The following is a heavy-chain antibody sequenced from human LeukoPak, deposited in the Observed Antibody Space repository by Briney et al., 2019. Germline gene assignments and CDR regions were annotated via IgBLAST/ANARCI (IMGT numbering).Heavy chain of an antibody. Sequence: GGSLRLSCAASGFTFSSYGMHWVRQAPGKGLGWVEVIWYDGSNKYYADSVKGRFTISRDNSKNTLYLQMNSLRAEDTAVYYCARGNHITMTWLRAEYFQHWGQGTLVTVSA. J-gene: IGHJ1*01. CDR3: ARGNHITMTWLRAEYFQH. CDR2: IWYDGSNK. V-gene: IGHV3-33*01. CDR1: GFTFSSYG. D-gene: IGHD3-22*01.